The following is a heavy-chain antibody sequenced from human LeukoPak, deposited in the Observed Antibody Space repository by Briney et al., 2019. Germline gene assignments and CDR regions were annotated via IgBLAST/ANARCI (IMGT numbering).Heavy chain of an antibody. J-gene: IGHJ4*02. D-gene: IGHD4-17*01. V-gene: IGHV1-2*06. CDR1: GYTFTGYY. CDR3: ARGVPHYGIHYFDY. CDR2: INPNSGGT. Sequence: GASVKVSCKASGYTFTGYYMHWVRQAPGQGLEWMGRINPNSGGTNYAQKFQGRVTMTRDTSISTAYMELSRLRSDDTAVYYCARGVPHYGIHYFDYWGQGTLVTVSS.